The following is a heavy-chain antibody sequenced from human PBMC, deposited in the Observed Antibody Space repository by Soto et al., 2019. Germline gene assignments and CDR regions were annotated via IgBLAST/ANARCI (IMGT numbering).Heavy chain of an antibody. V-gene: IGHV4-61*01. D-gene: IGHD1-26*01. CDR2: IYNSGRT. CDR1: GGSVNSDYYY. Sequence: SETLSPTCTVSGGSVNSDYYYWTWIRQPPGKGLEWIGYIYNSGRTNYNPSLKSRVSISMDTSRNQFSLKLTSVTAADTAVFYCAREYSNSPEAFDIWGQGSLVTVSS. CDR3: AREYSNSPEAFDI. J-gene: IGHJ4*02.